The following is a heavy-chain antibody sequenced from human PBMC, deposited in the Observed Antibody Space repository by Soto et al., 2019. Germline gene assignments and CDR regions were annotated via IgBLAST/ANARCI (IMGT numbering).Heavy chain of an antibody. Sequence: SETLSLTCTVSGGSISSGVYYWSWIRQHTGKGLDWFGYICYTVSTYHNAYLKNRVTISVDTYKNQFSLKLSSVNAADTAVYYCARGPYCSSTSCHKYFPYYYMDVWGKGTTVTVSS. CDR1: GGSISSGVYY. CDR2: ICYTVST. CDR3: ARGPYCSSTSCHKYFPYYYMDV. D-gene: IGHD2-2*02. J-gene: IGHJ6*03. V-gene: IGHV4-31*02.